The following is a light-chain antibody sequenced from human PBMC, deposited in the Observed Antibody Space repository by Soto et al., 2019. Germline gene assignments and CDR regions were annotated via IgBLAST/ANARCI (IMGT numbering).Light chain of an antibody. CDR1: SSDVGGYHY. Sequence: QSVLTQPASVSGSPGQSITISCTGTSSDVGGYHYVSWYQQHPGKAPKLMIYDVSNRPSGVSTRFSGSKSGNTASLTISGLQAEDEADYYCSSYASSSPPYVFGTGTKLTVL. J-gene: IGLJ1*01. CDR3: SSYASSSPPYV. V-gene: IGLV2-14*03. CDR2: DVS.